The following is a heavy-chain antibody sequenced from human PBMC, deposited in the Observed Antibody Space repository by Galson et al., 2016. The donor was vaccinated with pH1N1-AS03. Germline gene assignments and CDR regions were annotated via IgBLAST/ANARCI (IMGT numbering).Heavy chain of an antibody. Sequence: SLRLSCAVSGFTFSTYAMTWVRQAPGRGQEWVSSISSTGSNTFYADSVMGRFTISRDNSKNTLYLQMNSLRAEDTAVFYCAKYTIDWYEDYWGQGTLVTVSS. D-gene: IGHD6-19*01. CDR2: ISSTGSNT. CDR1: GFTFSTYA. J-gene: IGHJ4*02. CDR3: AKYTIDWYEDY. V-gene: IGHV3-23*01.